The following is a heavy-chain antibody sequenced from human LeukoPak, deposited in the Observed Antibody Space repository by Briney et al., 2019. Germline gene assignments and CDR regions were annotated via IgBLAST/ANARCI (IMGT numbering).Heavy chain of an antibody. D-gene: IGHD2-2*01. J-gene: IGHJ6*03. CDR3: AKGSRYDRVNCSSTFCYRIYYYYMDV. CDR2: ISYDGSNK. Sequence: GRSLRLSCAASGFTFSSYAMHWVRQSPGKGLEWVAVISYDGSNKYYADSVKGRFTISRDNSKNTLYLQMNSLRAEDTAVYYCAKGSRYDRVNCSSTFCYRIYYYYMDVWGKGTTVTVSS. CDR1: GFTFSSYA. V-gene: IGHV3-30-3*01.